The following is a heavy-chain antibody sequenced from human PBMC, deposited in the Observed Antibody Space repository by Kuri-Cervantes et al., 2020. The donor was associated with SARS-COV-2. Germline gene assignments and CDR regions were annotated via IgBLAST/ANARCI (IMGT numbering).Heavy chain of an antibody. D-gene: IGHD2-2*02. V-gene: IGHV1-69*05. CDR2: IIPIFGTA. Sequence: SVKVSCKASGGTFSSYAISWVRQAPGQGLEWMGGIIPIFGTANYAQKFQGRVTITTDESTSIAYMELSSLRSEDTAVYYCARGMDIVVVPAAIEGGGWYYYMDVWGKGTTVTVSS. CDR1: GGTFSSYA. CDR3: ARGMDIVVVPAAIEGGGWYYYMDV. J-gene: IGHJ6*03.